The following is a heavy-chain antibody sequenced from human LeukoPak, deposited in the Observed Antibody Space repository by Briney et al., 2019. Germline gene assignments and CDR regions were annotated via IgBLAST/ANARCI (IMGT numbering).Heavy chain of an antibody. V-gene: IGHV1-69*13. J-gene: IGHJ4*02. CDR3: ARGYSGYDYPFDY. CDR1: GGTFSSYA. D-gene: IGHD5-12*01. Sequence: SVKVSCKASGGTFSSYAISWVRQAPGQGLEWMGGIIPIFGTANYAQKFQGRVTITADESTSTAYMELSSLRSEDTAVYYCARGYSGYDYPFDYWGQGTLVTVPS. CDR2: IIPIFGTA.